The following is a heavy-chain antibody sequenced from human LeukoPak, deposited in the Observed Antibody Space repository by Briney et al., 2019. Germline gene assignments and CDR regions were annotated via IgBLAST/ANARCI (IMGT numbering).Heavy chain of an antibody. J-gene: IGHJ4*02. CDR2: ISSSGSTI. CDR3: ARDSGWQQLAGYFDY. V-gene: IGHV3-48*03. D-gene: IGHD6-13*01. CDR1: GFTFSSYA. Sequence: GGSLRLSCAASGFTFSSYAMSWVRQAPGKGLEWVSYISSSGSTIYYADSVKGRFTISRDNAKNSLYLQMNSLRAEDTAVYYCARDSGWQQLAGYFDYWGQGTLVTVSS.